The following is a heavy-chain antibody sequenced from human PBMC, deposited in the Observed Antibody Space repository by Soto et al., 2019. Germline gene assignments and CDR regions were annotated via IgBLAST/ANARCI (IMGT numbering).Heavy chain of an antibody. CDR3: ARGPTGTLGISKPRVPYYFDY. D-gene: IGHD3-10*01. V-gene: IGHV3-7*01. Sequence: GGSLRLSCAASGFTFSSYWMSWVRQAPGKGLEWVANIKQDGSERYYVDSVKGRFTISRDNAKNSLYLQMNSLRAEDTAVYYCARGPTGTLGISKPRVPYYFDYWGQGTLVTVSS. CDR2: IKQDGSER. J-gene: IGHJ4*02. CDR1: GFTFSSYW.